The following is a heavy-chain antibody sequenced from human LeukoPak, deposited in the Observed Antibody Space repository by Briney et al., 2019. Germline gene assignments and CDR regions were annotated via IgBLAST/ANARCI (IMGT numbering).Heavy chain of an antibody. Sequence: ASVKVSCKASGYTFTSYGIRWVRQAPGQGLEWMGWISAYNGNTNYAQKLQGRVTMTTDTSTSTAYMELRSLRSDDTAVYYCARNCGGDCYWFYYYGMDVWGEGTTVTVSS. D-gene: IGHD2-21*02. V-gene: IGHV1-18*01. J-gene: IGHJ6*04. CDR3: ARNCGGDCYWFYYYGMDV. CDR1: GYTFTSYG. CDR2: ISAYNGNT.